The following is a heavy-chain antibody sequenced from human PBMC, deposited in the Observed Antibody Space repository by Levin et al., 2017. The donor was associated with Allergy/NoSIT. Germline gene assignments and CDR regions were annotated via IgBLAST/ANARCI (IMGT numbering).Heavy chain of an antibody. V-gene: IGHV3-9*01. CDR1: GFIFEDYA. D-gene: IGHD5-18*01. Sequence: PGESLKISCEASGFIFEDYAMHWVRQVPGKGLEWVAGISWSSHSLGYADSVKGRFTISRDNAKNSLYLQMYSLRFEDTALYYCTKDILRGYSLGSKFEVYGLDVWGHGTAVTV. CDR2: ISWSSHSL. J-gene: IGHJ6*02. CDR3: TKDILRGYSLGSKFEVYGLDV.